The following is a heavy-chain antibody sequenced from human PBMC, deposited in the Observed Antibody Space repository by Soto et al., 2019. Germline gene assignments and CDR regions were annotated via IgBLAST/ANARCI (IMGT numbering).Heavy chain of an antibody. CDR1: GGSITSNG. D-gene: IGHD2-21*01. V-gene: IGHV4-4*02. J-gene: IGHJ4*02. CDR3: ARHIAVSGTRGFDH. CDR2: IFHTGSA. Sequence: QVQLQESGPGLMKPSGTLSLTCAVSGGSITSNGWSWVRQPPGKGLEWIAEIFHTGSANYNPSLMSRLTISMDKSKNHLSLNLNSVTAADTAVYYCARHIAVSGTRGFDHWGQGTLVTVSS.